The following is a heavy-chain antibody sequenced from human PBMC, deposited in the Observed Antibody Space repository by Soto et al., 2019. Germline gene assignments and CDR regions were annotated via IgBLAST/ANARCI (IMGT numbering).Heavy chain of an antibody. CDR3: AKDHTTMVRGVIIGEYYFDY. D-gene: IGHD3-10*01. V-gene: IGHV3-30*18. Sequence: PGGSLRLSCAASGFTFSSYGMHWVRQAPGKGLEWVAVISYDGSNKYYADSVKGRFTISRDNSKNTLYLQMNSLRAEDTAVYYCAKDHTTMVRGVIIGEYYFDYWGQGT. J-gene: IGHJ4*02. CDR1: GFTFSSYG. CDR2: ISYDGSNK.